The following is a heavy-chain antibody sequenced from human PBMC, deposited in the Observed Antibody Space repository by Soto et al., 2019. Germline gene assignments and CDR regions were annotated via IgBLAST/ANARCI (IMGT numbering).Heavy chain of an antibody. J-gene: IGHJ4*02. CDR3: TRGYFDY. CDR2: IDPSGGST. V-gene: IGHV1-46*01. CDR1: GYTFTTYY. Sequence: QVQLVQSGAEVKKPGASVKVSCTTSGYTFTTYYMHWVRRAPGQGLEWMGLIDPSGGSTSYTHKFLGRVTMTRDTSTSTVYMERTGLRSDDTAIYYCTRGYFDYWGQGTLVTVSS.